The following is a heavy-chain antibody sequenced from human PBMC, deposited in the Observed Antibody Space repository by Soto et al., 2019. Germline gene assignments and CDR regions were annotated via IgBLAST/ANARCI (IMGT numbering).Heavy chain of an antibody. CDR3: ARERIAAAGTAYFDY. CDR2: IWYDGSNK. Sequence: QVQLVESGGGVVRPGRSLRLSCAASGFTFSNYGMHWVRQAPGKGLEWVAAIWYDGSNKYYADSVKGRFTISRDISKNTQYLQMNSLRAEDTAVYYCARERIAAAGTAYFDYWGQGTRVTVSS. J-gene: IGHJ4*02. V-gene: IGHV3-33*01. D-gene: IGHD6-13*01. CDR1: GFTFSNYG.